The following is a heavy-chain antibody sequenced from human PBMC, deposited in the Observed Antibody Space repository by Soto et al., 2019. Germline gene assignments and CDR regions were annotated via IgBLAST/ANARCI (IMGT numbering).Heavy chain of an antibody. J-gene: IGHJ5*02. Sequence: PSETLSLTCTVSGGSISSSSYYWGWIRQPPGKGLEWIGSIYYSGSTYYNPSLKSRVTISVDTSKNQFSLKLSSVTAADTAVYYCARQVYDDYGDYALGAGVGCFDPWGQGTLVTVSS. CDR2: IYYSGST. V-gene: IGHV4-39*01. CDR3: ARQVYDDYGDYALGAGVGCFDP. CDR1: GGSISSSSYY. D-gene: IGHD4-17*01.